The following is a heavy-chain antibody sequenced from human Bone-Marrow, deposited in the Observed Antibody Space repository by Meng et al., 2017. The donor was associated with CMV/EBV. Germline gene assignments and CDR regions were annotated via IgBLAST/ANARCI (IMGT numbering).Heavy chain of an antibody. CDR2: ISSSSNHI. D-gene: IGHD4-23*01. CDR3: ASSAQRYGGNTFDS. CDR1: GFSFSDHY. V-gene: IGHV3-21*01. J-gene: IGHJ4*02. Sequence: GESLKISCAASGFSFSDHYIDWVRQAPGKGLEWVSSISSSSNHIYYADSMKGRFTISRDNAKNSLYLQMNSLRAEDTAVYYCASSAQRYGGNTFDSWGQGTLVTVSS.